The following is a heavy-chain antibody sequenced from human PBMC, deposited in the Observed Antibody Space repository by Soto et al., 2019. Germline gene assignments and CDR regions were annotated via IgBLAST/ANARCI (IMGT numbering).Heavy chain of an antibody. CDR1: GYTFTSYD. CDR2: MNPNSGNT. V-gene: IGHV1-8*01. Sequence: ASVKVSCKASGYTFTSYDINWVRQATGQGLEWMGWMNPNSGNTGYAQKFQGRVTITADKSTSTAYMELSSLRSEDTAVYYCASSPLPDWPYYFDYWGQGTLVTVAS. J-gene: IGHJ4*02. D-gene: IGHD3-9*01. CDR3: ASSPLPDWPYYFDY.